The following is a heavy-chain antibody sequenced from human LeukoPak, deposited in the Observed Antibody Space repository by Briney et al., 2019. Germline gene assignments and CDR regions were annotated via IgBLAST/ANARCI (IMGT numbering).Heavy chain of an antibody. Sequence: SETLSLTCTVSGDSISSSSSYWGWIRQPPGKGLEWIGSMWFGATTSYDPSLKSRVTISVDPSKNRFSLKLSSVTAADTALYYCARGRRGSYFQDYWGQGTLVTVSS. V-gene: IGHV4-39*07. J-gene: IGHJ4*02. CDR2: MWFGATT. CDR3: ARGRRGSYFQDY. D-gene: IGHD1-26*01. CDR1: GDSISSSSSY.